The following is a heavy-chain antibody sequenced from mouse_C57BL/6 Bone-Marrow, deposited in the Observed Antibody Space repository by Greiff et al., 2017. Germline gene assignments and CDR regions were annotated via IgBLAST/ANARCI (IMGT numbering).Heavy chain of an antibody. Sequence: MQLQQSGPELVKPGASVKLSCKASGYTFTSYDINWVKQRPGQGLEWIGWIYPRDGSTKYNEKFKGKATLTVDTSSRTAYMELHSLTSEDSAVYFCARLEFDGSGGDWYFDVWGTGTTVTVSS. V-gene: IGHV1-85*01. CDR3: ARLEFDGSGGDWYFDV. J-gene: IGHJ1*03. D-gene: IGHD1-1*01. CDR1: GYTFTSYD. CDR2: IYPRDGST.